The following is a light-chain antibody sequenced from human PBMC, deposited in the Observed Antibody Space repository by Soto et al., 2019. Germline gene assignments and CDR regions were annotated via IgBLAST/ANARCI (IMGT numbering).Light chain of an antibody. CDR3: QQYGSSPPWT. V-gene: IGKV3-20*01. CDR2: GAS. Sequence: EIVLTQSPGTLSLSPGERATLSCRASQSVSSSYLAWYQQKPGQAPRLLIYGASSRATGIPDRFSGSGSGTDFTLTISSLEPEDVAVYYCQQYGSSPPWTFGQGTKVDNK. CDR1: QSVSSSY. J-gene: IGKJ1*01.